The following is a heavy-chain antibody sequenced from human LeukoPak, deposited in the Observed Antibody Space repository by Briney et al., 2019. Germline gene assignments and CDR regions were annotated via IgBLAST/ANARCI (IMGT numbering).Heavy chain of an antibody. Sequence: GGSLRLSCAASEFTVSSNYMSWVRQAPGKGLEWVSVIYSGGSTYYADSVKGRFTISRHNSKNTLYLQMNNLRPEDTAVYYCARLVRWRFDYWGQGALVTVSS. V-gene: IGHV3-53*04. J-gene: IGHJ4*02. CDR3: ARLVRWRFDY. CDR2: IYSGGST. D-gene: IGHD4-23*01. CDR1: EFTVSSNY.